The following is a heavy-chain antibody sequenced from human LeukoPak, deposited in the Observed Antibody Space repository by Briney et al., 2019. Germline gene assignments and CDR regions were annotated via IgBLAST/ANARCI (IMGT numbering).Heavy chain of an antibody. CDR1: GNSISSDYY. CDR2: MSHSGST. J-gene: IGHJ4*02. V-gene: IGHV4-38-2*02. Sequence: SEILSLTCTVSGNSISSDYYWGWIRQPPGKGLEWIGSMSHSGSTYYNPSLKSRVTISVDTSKDQFSLKLSSVTAADTAVYYCARESPPDDYWGQGTLVTVSS. CDR3: ARESPPDDY.